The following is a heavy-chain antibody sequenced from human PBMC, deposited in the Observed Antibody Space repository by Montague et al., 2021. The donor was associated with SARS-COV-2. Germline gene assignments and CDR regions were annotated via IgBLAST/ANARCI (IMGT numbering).Heavy chain of an antibody. V-gene: IGHV2-70*01. D-gene: IGHD3-9*01. CDR1: GFSLSTSGMC. Sequence: VKPTQTLTLTCTFSGFSLSTSGMCVSWIRQPPGKALEWLVLIDWDDDKYYSTSLKTRLTIPKDTSKNQVVLTMTNMDPVDTATYYCARIVYDILTGSTYYGMDVWGQGTTVTVSS. CDR2: IDWDDDK. CDR3: ARIVYDILTGSTYYGMDV. J-gene: IGHJ6*02.